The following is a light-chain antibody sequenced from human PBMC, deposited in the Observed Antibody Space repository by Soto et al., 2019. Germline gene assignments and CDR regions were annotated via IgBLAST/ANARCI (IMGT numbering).Light chain of an antibody. J-gene: IGKJ5*01. CDR2: GSS. V-gene: IGKV3-20*01. Sequence: ENVLTQSPGTPSLSPGERATLSCRATQVTSRNLSWYQQRPGQAPRLLIYGSSSRATGIPDSFSGSGSASYFTLTTSKLEPEDFAVYYCQRYSTSPIIFGQGTRVEIK. CDR3: QRYSTSPII. CDR1: QVTSRN.